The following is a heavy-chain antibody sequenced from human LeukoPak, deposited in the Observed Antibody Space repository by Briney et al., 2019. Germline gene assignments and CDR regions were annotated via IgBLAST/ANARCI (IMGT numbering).Heavy chain of an antibody. V-gene: IGHV4-4*07. CDR1: GGSISSYY. Sequence: SETLSLTCTVSGGSISSYYWSWFRQPAGKGLEWIGRIDTSGSTNYNPSLKSRVTMSVDTSKNQFSLKLSSVTAAVTAVYYCARGLSSGWYFNWFDPWGQGTLVTVSS. D-gene: IGHD6-19*01. J-gene: IGHJ5*02. CDR3: ARGLSSGWYFNWFDP. CDR2: IDTSGST.